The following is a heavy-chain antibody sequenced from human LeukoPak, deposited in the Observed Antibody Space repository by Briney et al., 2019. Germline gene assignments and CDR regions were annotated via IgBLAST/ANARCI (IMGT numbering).Heavy chain of an antibody. Sequence: GGSLRLSCAASGYTFSDYWMAWVRQPPGKGPEWVANINLDGSQKYYVDSVKGRFTISRVNAENSLYLQMNSLRAEDTVLYYCARKRPNYFDYWGQGTLVTVSS. V-gene: IGHV3-7*01. CDR2: INLDGSQK. J-gene: IGHJ4*02. CDR3: ARKRPNYFDY. CDR1: GYTFSDYW.